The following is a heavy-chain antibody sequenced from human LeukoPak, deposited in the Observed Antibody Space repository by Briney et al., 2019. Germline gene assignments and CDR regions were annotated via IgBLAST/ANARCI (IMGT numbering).Heavy chain of an antibody. Sequence: PSETLSLTCAVYGGSFSGYYWSWIRQPPGKGREWIGEINHSGSTNYNPSLKSRVTISVDTSKNQFSLKLSSVTAADTAVYYCARGQYMITFGGVSCFDYWGQGTLVTVSS. V-gene: IGHV4-34*01. CDR3: ARGQYMITFGGVSCFDY. CDR1: GGSFSGYY. CDR2: INHSGST. J-gene: IGHJ4*02. D-gene: IGHD3-16*01.